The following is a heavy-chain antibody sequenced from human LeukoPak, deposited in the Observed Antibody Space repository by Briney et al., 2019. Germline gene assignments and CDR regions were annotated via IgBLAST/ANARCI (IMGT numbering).Heavy chain of an antibody. CDR1: AFTFSSYS. CDR2: ISSSGSYI. J-gene: IGHJ4*02. D-gene: IGHD1-1*01. CDR3: ARERQLERLAFGKEGSAFDY. V-gene: IGHV3-21*01. Sequence: KPGGSLRLSCAASAFTFSSYSMNWVRQAPGKGLEWVSSISSSGSYIYYAASVKGRFTISRDNAKNSLYLQMNRLRAEDTAVYYCARERQLERLAFGKEGSAFDYWGQGTLVTVSS.